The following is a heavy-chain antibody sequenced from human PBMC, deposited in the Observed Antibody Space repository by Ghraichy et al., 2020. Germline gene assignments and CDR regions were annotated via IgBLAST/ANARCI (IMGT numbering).Heavy chain of an antibody. V-gene: IGHV3-66*02. D-gene: IGHD3-3*01. CDR3: ARGSVGDDFWSGYPYYFDY. CDR2: IYSGGST. J-gene: IGHJ4*02. Sequence: GGSLRLSCAASGFTVSSNYMSWVRQAPGKGLEWVSVIYSGGSTYYADSVKGRFTISRDNSKNTLYLQMNSLRAEDTAVYYCARGSVGDDFWSGYPYYFDYWGQGTLVTVSS. CDR1: GFTVSSNY.